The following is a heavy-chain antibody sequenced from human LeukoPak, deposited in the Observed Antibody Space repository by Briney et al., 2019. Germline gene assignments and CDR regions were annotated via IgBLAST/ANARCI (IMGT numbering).Heavy chain of an antibody. J-gene: IGHJ4*02. V-gene: IGHV3-7*01. Sequence: QPGGSLRLSCAASGFTFRKYWMSWVRQAPGKGLEWVANINQGGSETYYADSVKGRFTISRGNAENSLYLQMNSLRAEDTAVYYCARDTSHGSGNNYWGQGTLVTVSS. CDR3: ARDTSHGSGNNY. CDR2: INQGGSET. D-gene: IGHD3-10*01. CDR1: GFTFRKYW.